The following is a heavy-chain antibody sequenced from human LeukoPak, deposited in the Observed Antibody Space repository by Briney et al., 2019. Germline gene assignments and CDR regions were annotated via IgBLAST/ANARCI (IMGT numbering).Heavy chain of an antibody. V-gene: IGHV4-39*01. CDR3: ARPGIAVAAPDAFDI. Sequence: SETLSLTCTVSGGSISSSSYYWGWIRQPPGKGLEWIGSIYYSGSTYYNPSLKSRVTISVDTSKNQFSLKLSSVTAADTAVYYCARPGIAVAAPDAFDIWGQGTMVTVSS. CDR2: IYYSGST. CDR1: GGSISSSSYY. D-gene: IGHD6-19*01. J-gene: IGHJ3*02.